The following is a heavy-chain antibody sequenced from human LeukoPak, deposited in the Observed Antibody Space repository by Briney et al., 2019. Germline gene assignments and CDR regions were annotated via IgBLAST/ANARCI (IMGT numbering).Heavy chain of an antibody. V-gene: IGHV3-30*18. J-gene: IGHJ4*02. CDR1: GFTLSSYA. CDR3: AKRFTTTWYEIDY. Sequence: GGSLRLSCGASGFTLSSYAMHWVRQAPGKGLEWVAVISYDGGNKFYADSVKGRFTISRDDSKNALYLQMNSLRAEDTAVYYCAKRFTTTWYEIDYRGQGTLVTVSS. CDR2: ISYDGGNK. D-gene: IGHD6-13*01.